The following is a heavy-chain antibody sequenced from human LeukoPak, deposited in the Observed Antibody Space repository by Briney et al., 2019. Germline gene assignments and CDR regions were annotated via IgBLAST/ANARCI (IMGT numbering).Heavy chain of an antibody. CDR2: INPNSGGT. CDR3: ARGPGRYFDWLLSWFDP. CDR1: XXXFTGYX. J-gene: IGHJ5*02. Sequence: ASVKVSXKAXXXXFTGYXMHWVRQAPGQGLEWMGWINPNSGGTNYAQKFQGRVTMTRDTSISTAYMELSRLRSDDTAVYYCARGPGRYFDWLLSWFDPWGQGTLVTVSS. V-gene: IGHV1-2*02. D-gene: IGHD3-9*01.